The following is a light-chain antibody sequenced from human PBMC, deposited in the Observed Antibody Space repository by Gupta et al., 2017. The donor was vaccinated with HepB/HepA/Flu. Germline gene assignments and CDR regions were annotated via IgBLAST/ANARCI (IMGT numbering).Light chain of an antibody. CDR2: GAS. V-gene: IGKV3-20*01. Sequence: EIVLTQSPGTLSLSPGQRATPACRASQRVRSNYLAWNQHKPGHAPRLLIYGASSRATGIPDRFSGSESGTDFTLTISRLEPEDFAVYYCQHEGSSPCIFGQGTKMDIK. CDR3: QHEGSSPCI. CDR1: QRVRSNY. J-gene: IGKJ2*02.